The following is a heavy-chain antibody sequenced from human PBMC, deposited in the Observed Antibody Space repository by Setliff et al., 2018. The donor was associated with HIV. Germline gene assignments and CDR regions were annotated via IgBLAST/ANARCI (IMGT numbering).Heavy chain of an antibody. V-gene: IGHV3-9*01. CDR3: VKDGSPAGRYYFYMDV. CDR2: INWNGDMT. Sequence: GGSLRLSCAGSGFIFSSYAMYWVRQAPGKGLEWVSGINWNGDMTAYAEFTKGRFTISRDNARKSLYLQMNSLTTEDTALYYCVKDGSPAGRYYFYMDVWGKGIAVTVSS. D-gene: IGHD6-19*01. CDR1: GFIFSSYA. J-gene: IGHJ6*03.